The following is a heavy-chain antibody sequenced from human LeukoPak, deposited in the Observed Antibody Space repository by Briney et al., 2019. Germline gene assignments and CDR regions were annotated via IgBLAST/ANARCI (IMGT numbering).Heavy chain of an antibody. V-gene: IGHV1-2*02. CDR2: INPNSGGT. Sequence: ASVKVSCKASGYTFTGYYMHWVRQAPGQGLEWMGWINPNSGGTNYAQKFQGRVTMTRDTSISTAYMELSRLRSDDTAVYYCARVSIFGVVIIPHYYYVMDVRGQGTTVTVSS. CDR1: GYTFTGYY. CDR3: ARVSIFGVVIIPHYYYVMDV. D-gene: IGHD3-3*01. J-gene: IGHJ6*02.